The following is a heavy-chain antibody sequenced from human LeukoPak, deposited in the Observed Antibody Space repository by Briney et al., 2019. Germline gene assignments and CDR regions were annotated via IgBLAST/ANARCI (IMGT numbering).Heavy chain of an antibody. CDR1: GFTVSSNY. V-gene: IGHV3-66*03. D-gene: IGHD4-17*01. CDR3: AKGGDYYDYGDYFDY. Sequence: GGSLRLSCAASGFTVSSNYMTWVRQAPGKGLEWVSVIYKNAITYYADSVKGRFTISRDNSKNTLYLQMNSLRAEDTAVYYCAKGGDYYDYGDYFDYWGQGTLVTVSS. CDR2: IYKNAIT. J-gene: IGHJ4*02.